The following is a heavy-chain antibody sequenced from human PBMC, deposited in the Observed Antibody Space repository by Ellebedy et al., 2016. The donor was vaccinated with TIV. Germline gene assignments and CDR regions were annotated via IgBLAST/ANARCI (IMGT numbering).Heavy chain of an antibody. D-gene: IGHD3-22*01. Sequence: ASVKVSCXASGYTFTSYGISWVRQAPGQGLEWMGWISAYNGNTNYAQKFQGRVTITADKSTSTAYMELSSLRSEDTAVYYCARYGTAVDHDSDRIDAFDIWGQGTMVTVSS. CDR3: ARYGTAVDHDSDRIDAFDI. CDR1: GYTFTSYG. CDR2: ISAYNGNT. V-gene: IGHV1-18*01. J-gene: IGHJ3*02.